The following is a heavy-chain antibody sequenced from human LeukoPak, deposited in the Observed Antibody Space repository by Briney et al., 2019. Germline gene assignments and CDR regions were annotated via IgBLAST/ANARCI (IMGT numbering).Heavy chain of an antibody. J-gene: IGHJ4*02. CDR1: GFPFIAYW. D-gene: IGHD4-23*01. Sequence: PGGSLRLSCAASGFPFIAYWMSWVRQAPGKGLEWVANIKQDGSDKYYVDSVKGRFTISRDNAKNSLYLQMNSLRAEDTAVYYCARKTVVGSYFDYWGQGTPVTVSS. V-gene: IGHV3-7*03. CDR3: ARKTVVGSYFDY. CDR2: IKQDGSDK.